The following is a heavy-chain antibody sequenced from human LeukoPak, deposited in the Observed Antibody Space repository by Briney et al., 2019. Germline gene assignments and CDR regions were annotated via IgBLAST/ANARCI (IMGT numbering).Heavy chain of an antibody. D-gene: IGHD6-19*01. CDR3: ARVQWLVQYWYFDL. V-gene: IGHV3-23*01. CDR1: GFTFTNYA. CDR2: VSGTGGST. J-gene: IGHJ2*01. Sequence: GGSLRLSCDASGFTFTNYAMTWVRQAPGKGLGWISTVSGTGGSTYYADSVKGRFTISRDNSRNTVYLQMSTLRAEDTAVYYCARVQWLVQYWYFDLWGRGTLVTVSS.